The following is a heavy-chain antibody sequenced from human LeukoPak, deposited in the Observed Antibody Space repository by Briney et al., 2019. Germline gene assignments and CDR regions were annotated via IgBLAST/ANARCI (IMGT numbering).Heavy chain of an antibody. D-gene: IGHD5-18*01. J-gene: IGHJ4*02. Sequence: GGSLRLSCAASGFTFSSYWMHWVRQAPGKGLVWVSRINSDGSRTTYADSVKGRFTISRDNAKNSLYLQMNSLRAEDTAVYYCAREWGGYSYGPTQRFDYWGQGTLVTVSS. V-gene: IGHV3-74*01. CDR2: INSDGSRT. CDR3: AREWGGYSYGPTQRFDY. CDR1: GFTFSSYW.